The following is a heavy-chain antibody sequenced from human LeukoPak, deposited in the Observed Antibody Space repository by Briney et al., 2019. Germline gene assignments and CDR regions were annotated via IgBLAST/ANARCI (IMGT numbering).Heavy chain of an antibody. CDR2: IYYSGST. D-gene: IGHD3-22*01. CDR3: ARRVYYDGSVYYYYFDY. CDR1: GGSISSTTFY. V-gene: IGHV4-39*01. Sequence: PSETLSLTCTVSGGSISSTTFYWGWIRQPPGKGLEWIGSIYYSGSTYNNPSLKSRVTISVATSKNQFSLNLSSVTAADTAVYYCARRVYYDGSVYYYYFDYWGQGTLVTVSS. J-gene: IGHJ4*02.